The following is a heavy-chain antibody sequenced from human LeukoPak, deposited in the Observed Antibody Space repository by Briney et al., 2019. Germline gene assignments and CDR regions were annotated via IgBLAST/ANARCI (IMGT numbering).Heavy chain of an antibody. D-gene: IGHD3-10*01. CDR1: GGSISSYY. J-gene: IGHJ4*02. V-gene: IGHV4-59*04. CDR3: ASHFGSGSYFVH. CDR2: ISHSGST. Sequence: PSETLSLTCSVSGGSISSYYWNWIRQPPGKSLEWIGNISHSGSTYNNPSLNSRVTMSLDTFKNQFSLKVTSVTTADTAVYYCASHFGSGSYFVHWGQGILVTVSS.